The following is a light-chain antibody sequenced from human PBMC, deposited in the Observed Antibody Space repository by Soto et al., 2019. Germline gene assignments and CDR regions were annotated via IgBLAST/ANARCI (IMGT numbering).Light chain of an antibody. CDR1: QSVSSH. V-gene: IGKV3-11*01. CDR3: QQRSNWPPGIT. J-gene: IGKJ3*01. CDR2: DAS. Sequence: EIVLTQSPATLSLSPGERATLSCRASQSVSSHLAWYQQKPGQAPRLLIYDASNRATGTPARFSGSGSGTDFTLTIFSLEAEDFAFYYCQQRSNWPPGITFGPGNKVDIK.